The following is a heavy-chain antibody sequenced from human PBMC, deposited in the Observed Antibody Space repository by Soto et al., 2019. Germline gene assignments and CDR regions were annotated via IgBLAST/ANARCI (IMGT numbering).Heavy chain of an antibody. J-gene: IGHJ5*01. CDR1: GFTFTGYW. CDR3: ASGLGEYSSSWFDC. V-gene: IGHV3-74*01. CDR2: INSDGSST. Sequence: EVQLVESGGGLVQPGGSLRLSCAASGFTFTGYWMHWVRQAPGKGLVWVSRINSDGSSTNYADSGKGRFTISRDNAKNMVYRQMNSLRAEDTAVYYCASGLGEYSSSWFDCWGQGTPVTVSS. D-gene: IGHD6-13*01.